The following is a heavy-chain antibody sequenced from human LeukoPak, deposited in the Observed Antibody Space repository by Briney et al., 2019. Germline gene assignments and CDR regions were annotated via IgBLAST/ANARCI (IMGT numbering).Heavy chain of an antibody. CDR3: ARADRLDGSPYLIGP. CDR2: INPNSGGT. Sequence: ASVKVSCKTSGYSFTDYYMHWVRQAPGQGLEWMGWINPNSGGTSTAQKFQGRITMTRDTSITTVYMEVSWLTSNDTAIYYCARADRLDGSPYLIGPWGQGTLVTVSS. D-gene: IGHD1-26*01. J-gene: IGHJ5*02. CDR1: GYSFTDYY. V-gene: IGHV1-2*02.